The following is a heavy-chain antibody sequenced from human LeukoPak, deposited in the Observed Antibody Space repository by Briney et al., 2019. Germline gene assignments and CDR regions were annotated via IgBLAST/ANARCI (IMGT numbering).Heavy chain of an antibody. J-gene: IGHJ3*02. CDR3: ARGGRITMIVVAARAFDI. CDR2: INHSGST. D-gene: IGHD3-22*01. CDR1: GGSFSGYY. Sequence: SETLSLTCAVYGGSFSGYYWSWIRQPPGNGLEWIGEINHSGSTNYNPSLKSRVTISVDTSKNQFSLKLSSVTAADTAVYYCARGGRITMIVVAARAFDIWGQGTMVTVSS. V-gene: IGHV4-34*01.